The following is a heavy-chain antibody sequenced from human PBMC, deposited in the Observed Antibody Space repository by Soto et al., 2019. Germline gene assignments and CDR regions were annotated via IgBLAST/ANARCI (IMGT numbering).Heavy chain of an antibody. CDR2: LSSSSITI. J-gene: IGHJ2*01. CDR3: ARDRLAASGHWYFDL. CDR1: GFMFRSYS. V-gene: IGHV3-48*02. Sequence: PGGSLRLSCAASGFMFRSYSMNWVRQAPGKRLEWVSYLSSSSITIYYADSVRGRFTISRDNAKNSLYLQMNGLRDEDTGVYYCARDRLAASGHWYFDLWGRGTLVTVSS. D-gene: IGHD6-13*01.